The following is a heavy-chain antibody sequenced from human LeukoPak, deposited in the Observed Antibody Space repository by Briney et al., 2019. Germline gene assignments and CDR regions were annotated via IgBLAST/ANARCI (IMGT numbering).Heavy chain of an antibody. CDR1: GCTFTIYY. CDR3: ARDLSSSSDYYYYYGMDV. Sequence: ASVKVSFKASGCTFTIYYMHWVRQAPGQGGEWMGIINPSGGSTSYAQKFQGRVTMTRDTSTSTVYMELSSLRSEDTAVYYCARDLSSSSDYYYYYGMDVWGQGTTVTVSS. V-gene: IGHV1-46*01. CDR2: INPSGGST. J-gene: IGHJ6*02. D-gene: IGHD6-6*01.